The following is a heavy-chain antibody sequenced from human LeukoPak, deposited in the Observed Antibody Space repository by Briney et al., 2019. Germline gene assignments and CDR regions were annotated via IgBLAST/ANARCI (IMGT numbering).Heavy chain of an antibody. D-gene: IGHD3-9*01. CDR1: GYTFTSYG. V-gene: IGHV1-18*01. Sequence: ASVKVSCKASGYTFTSYGISWVRQAPGQGLEWMGWISAYNGNTNYAQKLQGRVTMTTDTSTSTAYMELRSLRSDDTAVYYCARTSSYYDILTGYYNYSDYWGQGTLVTVSS. CDR3: ARTSSYYDILTGYYNYSDY. CDR2: ISAYNGNT. J-gene: IGHJ4*02.